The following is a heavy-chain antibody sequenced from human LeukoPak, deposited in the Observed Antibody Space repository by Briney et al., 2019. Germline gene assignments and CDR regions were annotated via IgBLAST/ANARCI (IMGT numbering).Heavy chain of an antibody. Sequence: PSQTLSLTCAVSGGSISSGGYSWSWIRQPPGKGLEWIGYIYHSGSTYYNPSLKSRVTISVDRSKNQFSLKLSSVTAAGTAVYYCARESGSGSIDYWGQGTLVTVSS. D-gene: IGHD3-10*01. CDR3: ARESGSGSIDY. CDR1: GGSISSGGYS. V-gene: IGHV4-30-2*01. J-gene: IGHJ4*02. CDR2: IYHSGST.